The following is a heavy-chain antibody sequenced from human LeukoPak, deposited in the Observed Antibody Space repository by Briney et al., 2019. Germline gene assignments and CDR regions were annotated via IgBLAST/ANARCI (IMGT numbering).Heavy chain of an antibody. V-gene: IGHV3-7*01. CDR1: GFTFSSYW. CDR3: ARDTIKIYGDYEFDP. D-gene: IGHD4-17*01. J-gene: IGHJ5*02. Sequence: GGSLRLSCAASGFTFSSYWMSWVRQAPGKGLEWVANIKQDGSEKYYVDSVKGRFTISRDNAKNSLYLQMNSLRAEDTAVYYCARDTIKIYGDYEFDPLGQGTLVTVSS. CDR2: IKQDGSEK.